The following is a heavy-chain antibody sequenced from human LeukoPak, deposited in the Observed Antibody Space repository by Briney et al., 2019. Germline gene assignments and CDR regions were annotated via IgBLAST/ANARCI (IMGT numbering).Heavy chain of an antibody. D-gene: IGHD2-15*01. CDR2: INPNSGGT. V-gene: IGHV1-2*02. CDR3: ATLVVVAATGAFDY. Sequence: ASVKVSCTASGYTFTGYYMHWVRQAPGQGLEWMGWINPNSGGTNYAQKFQGRVTMTRDTSISTAYMELSRLRSDDTAVYYCATLVVVAATGAFDYWGQGTLVTVSS. J-gene: IGHJ4*02. CDR1: GYTFTGYY.